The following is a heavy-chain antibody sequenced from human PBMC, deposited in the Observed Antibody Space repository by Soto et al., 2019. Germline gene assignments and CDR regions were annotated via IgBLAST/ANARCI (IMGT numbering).Heavy chain of an antibody. Sequence: PGGSLRLSCTASGFIFDNHAMHWVRQAPGKGLEWVAGVTWNSVATGYADSVKGRFTISRDNAKNSLYLQMNSLSAEDTAVYVCVKEGGMKYFDFWGRGTVVTVPQ. D-gene: IGHD3-16*01. CDR3: VKEGGMKYFDF. CDR1: GFIFDNHA. V-gene: IGHV3-9*01. J-gene: IGHJ2*01. CDR2: VTWNSVAT.